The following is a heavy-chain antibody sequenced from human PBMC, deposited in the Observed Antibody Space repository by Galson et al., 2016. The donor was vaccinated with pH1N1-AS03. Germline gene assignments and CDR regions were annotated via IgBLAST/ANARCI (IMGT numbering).Heavy chain of an antibody. D-gene: IGHD3-16*02. Sequence: SLRLSCAASGFTFSSHGMHWVRQTPGKGLEWVAVIWYDGSEKYYADSVKGRFTISRDNSKNTLYLQMNSLRAEDTAVYYCARDRHYYDYIWGTYRYDWYFDLWAVAPWSLSPQ. CDR3: ARDRHYYDYIWGTYRYDWYFDL. J-gene: IGHJ2*01. CDR1: GFTFSSHG. V-gene: IGHV3-33*01. CDR2: IWYDGSEK.